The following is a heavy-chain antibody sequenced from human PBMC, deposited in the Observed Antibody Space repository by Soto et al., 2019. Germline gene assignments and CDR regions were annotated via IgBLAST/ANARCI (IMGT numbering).Heavy chain of an antibody. CDR1: GYTFSSYG. CDR3: ARDNHDGSGYYFPHY. Sequence: QVPLAQSGAEVKKPGASVKVSCKASGYTFSSYGFTWVRQAPGQGLEWMGWISGYDGDTKYAQNFQARVTMTTDTSTSTAYMELRRLRSDDTAVYYCARDNHDGSGYYFPHYWGQGTLVTVSS. D-gene: IGHD3-22*01. J-gene: IGHJ4*02. CDR2: ISGYDGDT. V-gene: IGHV1-18*01.